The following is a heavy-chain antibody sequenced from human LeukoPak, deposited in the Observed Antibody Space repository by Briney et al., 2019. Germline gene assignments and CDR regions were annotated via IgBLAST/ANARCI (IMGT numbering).Heavy chain of an antibody. CDR2: ISYIGST. Sequence: PSETLSLTCAVSDDSLSSHYWTWIRQPPGKGLEWIGYISYIGSTNYNPSLKSRVTISIDTSRNQFSLRLSSVTAADTAVYYCARNIVTVTQGFDIWGQGTMVSVSS. CDR1: DDSLSSHY. V-gene: IGHV4-59*11. J-gene: IGHJ3*02. D-gene: IGHD4-17*01. CDR3: ARNIVTVTQGFDI.